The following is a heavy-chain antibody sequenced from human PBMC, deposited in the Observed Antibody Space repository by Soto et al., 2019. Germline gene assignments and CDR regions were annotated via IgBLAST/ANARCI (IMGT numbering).Heavy chain of an antibody. CDR1: GGSFSGYY. Sequence: SETLSLTCAVYGGSFSGYYWSWIRQPPWKGLEWIGEINHSGITNYNPSLKSRVTISVDTSKNQFSLKLSSVTAADTAVYYCAIGSYYYGSGTSRPPYYYYGMDVWGQGTTVTVCS. D-gene: IGHD3-10*01. CDR2: INHSGIT. CDR3: AIGSYYYGSGTSRPPYYYYGMDV. J-gene: IGHJ6*02. V-gene: IGHV4-34*01.